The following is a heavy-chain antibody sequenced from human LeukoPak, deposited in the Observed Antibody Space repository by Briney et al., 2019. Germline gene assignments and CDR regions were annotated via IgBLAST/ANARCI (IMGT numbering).Heavy chain of an antibody. D-gene: IGHD1-26*01. CDR2: IYYSGSI. J-gene: IGHJ5*02. CDR1: GGSISTYY. Sequence: SETLSLTCTVSGGSISTYYWSWIRQPPGKGLEWIGYIYYSGSINYNPSLKSRVTISVDTSKNQFSLKLSSVTAADTAVYYCARNNPIVGALEPWGQGTLVTVSS. V-gene: IGHV4-59*12. CDR3: ARNNPIVGALEP.